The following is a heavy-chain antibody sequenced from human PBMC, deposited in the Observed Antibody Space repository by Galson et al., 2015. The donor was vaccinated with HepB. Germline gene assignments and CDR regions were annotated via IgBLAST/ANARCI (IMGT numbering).Heavy chain of an antibody. CDR2: ISYDGSID. Sequence: SLRLSCAASGFTFSSYPLHWVRQAPGKGREWVAVISYDGSIDYYADSVKGRFTISRDNPKNTVYLQMSSLRPEETAVYYCARGSAAGTWGYGMDVWGQGTTVSVSS. V-gene: IGHV3-30*04. J-gene: IGHJ6*02. D-gene: IGHD6-13*01. CDR3: ARGSAAGTWGYGMDV. CDR1: GFTFSSYP.